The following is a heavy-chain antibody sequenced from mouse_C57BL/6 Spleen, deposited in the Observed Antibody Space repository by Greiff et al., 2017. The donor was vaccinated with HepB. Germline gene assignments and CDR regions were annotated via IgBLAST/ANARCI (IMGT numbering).Heavy chain of an antibody. V-gene: IGHV3-6*01. Sequence: EVHLVESGPGLVKPSQSLSLTCSVTGYSITSGYYWNWIRQFPGNKLEWMGYISYDGSNNYNPSLKNRISITRDTSKNQFFLKLNSVTTEDTATYYCAREPDYGSHDYWGQGTTLTVSS. D-gene: IGHD1-1*01. CDR1: GYSITSGYY. CDR3: AREPDYGSHDY. J-gene: IGHJ2*01. CDR2: ISYDGSN.